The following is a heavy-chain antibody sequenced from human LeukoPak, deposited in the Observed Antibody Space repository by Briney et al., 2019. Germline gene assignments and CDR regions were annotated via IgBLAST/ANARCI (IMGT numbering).Heavy chain of an antibody. CDR3: ARNQEIDYYDSSGFYWGVEY. CDR1: GFTFSAYS. CDR2: ISGGGGTI. V-gene: IGHV3-48*01. D-gene: IGHD3-22*01. Sequence: PGGSLRLSCAASGFTFSAYSMNWVRQAPGKGLEWVAYISGGGGTIYYADSVKGRFTISRDNAKYSLYLQMDSLRAEDTAVYYCARNQEIDYYDSSGFYWGVEYWGQGTLVTVSS. J-gene: IGHJ4*02.